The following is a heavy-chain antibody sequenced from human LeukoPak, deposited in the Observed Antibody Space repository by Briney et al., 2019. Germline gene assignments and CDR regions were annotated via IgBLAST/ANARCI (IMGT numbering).Heavy chain of an antibody. D-gene: IGHD3-10*02. CDR2: ISTSSSFI. V-gene: IGHV3-48*03. CDR1: GFTFRSYE. J-gene: IGHJ6*04. CDR3: AELGITMIGGV. Sequence: PGGSLRLSCAASGFTFRSYEMNWVRQSPGKGLEWVASISTSSSFIYHADSVKGRFTISRDNAQNSLYLQMNDLRVEDTAVYYCAELGITMIGGVWGKGTTVTISS.